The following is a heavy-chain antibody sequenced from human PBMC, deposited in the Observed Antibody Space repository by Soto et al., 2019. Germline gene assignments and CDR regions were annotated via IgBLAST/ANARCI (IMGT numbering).Heavy chain of an antibody. Sequence: GGALSPSCAASGFTFSTYAISWVRHAPGKGLEWVSAISGSGGSTYYADSVKGRFTISRDNSKNTLYLQMNRLRAEDTAVYYCAKSTRQIAAASDVWGQGTTVTVSS. CDR1: GFTFSTYA. CDR2: ISGSGGST. V-gene: IGHV3-23*01. J-gene: IGHJ6*02. D-gene: IGHD6-13*01. CDR3: AKSTRQIAAASDV.